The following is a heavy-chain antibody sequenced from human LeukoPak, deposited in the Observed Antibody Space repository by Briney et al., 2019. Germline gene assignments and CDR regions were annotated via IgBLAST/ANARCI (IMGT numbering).Heavy chain of an antibody. Sequence: PSETLSLTCTVSGGSISSSSYYWGWIRQPPGKGLEWIGSIYYSGSTYYNPSLKSRVTISVDTSKNQFSLKLSSVTAADTAVYYCASRYDYVWGSYGGFDYWGQGTLVTVSS. CDR1: GGSISSSSYY. V-gene: IGHV4-39*01. CDR2: IYYSGST. J-gene: IGHJ4*02. CDR3: ASRYDYVWGSYGGFDY. D-gene: IGHD3-16*01.